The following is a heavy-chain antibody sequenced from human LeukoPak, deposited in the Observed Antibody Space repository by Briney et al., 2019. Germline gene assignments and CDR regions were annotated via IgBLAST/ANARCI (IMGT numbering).Heavy chain of an antibody. CDR1: VFTFSIYS. CDR2: ISSRSSYI. V-gene: IGHV3-21*01. CDR3: ARLVCPDDSSGSACWFDP. D-gene: IGHD3-22*01. Sequence: GGSLRLSCAASVFTFSIYSMNCVRQARGKGREWVLSISSRSSYIYYADSVKCRFTISRDNAKNSLYLQMNSLRAEDTAVYYCARLVCPDDSSGSACWFDPWGQGTLVTVSS. J-gene: IGHJ5*02.